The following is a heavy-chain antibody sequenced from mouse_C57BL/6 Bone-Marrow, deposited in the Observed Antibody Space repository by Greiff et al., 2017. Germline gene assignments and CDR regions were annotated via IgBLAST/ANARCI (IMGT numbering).Heavy chain of an antibody. CDR2: ISDGGSYT. V-gene: IGHV5-4*03. D-gene: IGHD1-1*01. CDR1: GFTFSSYA. CDR3: ARNYYGSYYWYIDV. Sequence: EVMLVESGGGLVKPGGSLKLSCAASGFTFSSYAMSWVRQTPEKRLEWVATISDGGSYTYYPDNVKGRFTISRDNAKNNLYLQMSHLKSEDTAMYYCARNYYGSYYWYIDVWGTGTTVTVSS. J-gene: IGHJ1*03.